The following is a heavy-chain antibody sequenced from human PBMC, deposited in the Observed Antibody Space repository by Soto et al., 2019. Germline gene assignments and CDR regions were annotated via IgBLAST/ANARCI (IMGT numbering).Heavy chain of an antibody. CDR1: GFTFSSYD. J-gene: IGHJ4*02. V-gene: IGHV3-13*01. CDR2: IGTAGDT. Sequence: PGGSLRLSCAASGFTFSSYDMHWVRQATGKGLEWVSAIGTAGDTYYPGSVKGRFTISRENAKNSLYLQMNSLRAGDTAVYYCARDSGPNSGGLHLGELSLLRPYYYFDYWGQGTLVTVSS. D-gene: IGHD3-16*02. CDR3: ARDSGPNSGGLHLGELSLLRPYYYFDY.